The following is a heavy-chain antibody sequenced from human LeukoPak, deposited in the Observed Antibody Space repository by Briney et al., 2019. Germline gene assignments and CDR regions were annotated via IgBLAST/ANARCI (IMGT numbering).Heavy chain of an antibody. Sequence: GGSLRLSCAASGFSFSSYSMNWVRQAPGKGLVWVSRINSDGSSTSYADSVKGRFTISRDNAKNTLYLQMNSLRAEDTAVYYCAREDYGDYVLDYWGQGTLVTVSS. J-gene: IGHJ4*02. V-gene: IGHV3-74*01. CDR1: GFSFSSYS. CDR3: AREDYGDYVLDY. CDR2: INSDGSST. D-gene: IGHD4-17*01.